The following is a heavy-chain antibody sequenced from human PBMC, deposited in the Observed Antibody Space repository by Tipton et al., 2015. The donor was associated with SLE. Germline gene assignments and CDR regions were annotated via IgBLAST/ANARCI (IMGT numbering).Heavy chain of an antibody. D-gene: IGHD3-10*01. J-gene: IGHJ6*02. CDR2: IIPIFGTA. CDR3: ASRMVQGVIPKDYYYGMDV. V-gene: IGHV1-69*01. Sequence: QLVQSGAEVKKPGSSVKVSCKASGGTFSSYAISWVRQAPGQGLEWMGGIIPIFGTANYAQKFQGRVTITADESTSTAYMELSSRGSEDPAVNYCASRMVQGVIPKDYYYGMDVWGQGTTVPVSS. CDR1: GGTFSSYA.